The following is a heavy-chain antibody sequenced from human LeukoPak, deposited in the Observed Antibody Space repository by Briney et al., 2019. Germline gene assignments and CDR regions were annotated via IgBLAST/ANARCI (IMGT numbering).Heavy chain of an antibody. Sequence: PSESLSLTLAIYDESFSGYLSDAYWSWVRRPPGKGLEWIGEIDRHGNPNYSPSLKSRVTISIHTSKSQFSLNLNSVTDADTAVYYYARGAGANYPYYFDYWGRGTLVTVSS. V-gene: IGHV4-34*01. CDR2: IDRHGNP. CDR1: DESFSGYLSDAY. J-gene: IGHJ4*02. CDR3: ARGAGANYPYYFDY. D-gene: IGHD1-26*01.